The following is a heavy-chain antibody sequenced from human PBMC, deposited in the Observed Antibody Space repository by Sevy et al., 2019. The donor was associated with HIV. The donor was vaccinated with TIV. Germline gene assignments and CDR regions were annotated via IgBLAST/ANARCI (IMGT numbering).Heavy chain of an antibody. D-gene: IGHD3-10*01. CDR3: AKDRVSGTYYTGDFDY. Sequence: GESLKISCAASGFNFSTYAMTWVHQAPGKGLEWVSVISYSGGSTYYADSVRGQFTISRDNSKNTLYLQMNSLRVEDTAVYYCAKDRVSGTYYTGDFDYWGQGTLVTVSS. V-gene: IGHV3-23*01. J-gene: IGHJ4*02. CDR2: ISYSGGST. CDR1: GFNFSTYA.